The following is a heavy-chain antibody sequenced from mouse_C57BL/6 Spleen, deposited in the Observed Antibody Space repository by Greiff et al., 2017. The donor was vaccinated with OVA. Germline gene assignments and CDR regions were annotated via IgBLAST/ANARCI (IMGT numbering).Heavy chain of an antibody. CDR2: ISSGSSTI. CDR3: ARDGIYYDYDGYYAMDY. J-gene: IGHJ4*01. V-gene: IGHV5-17*01. Sequence: EVQLQESGGGLVKPGGSLKLSCAASGFTFSDYGMHWVRQAPEKGLEWVAYISSGSSTIYYADTVKGRFTISRDNAKNTLFLQMTSLRSEDTAMYYCARDGIYYDYDGYYAMDYWGQGTSVTVSS. CDR1: GFTFSDYG. D-gene: IGHD2-4*01.